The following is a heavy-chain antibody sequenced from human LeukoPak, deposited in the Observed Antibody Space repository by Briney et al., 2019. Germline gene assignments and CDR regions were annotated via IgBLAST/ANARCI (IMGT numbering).Heavy chain of an antibody. CDR2: IYYSGST. D-gene: IGHD3-3*01. J-gene: IGHJ6*03. CDR3: ARRGERGDFWSGYPSYYYYYYMDV. Sequence: SETLSLTCSVSGGSISSSSYYWGWIRQPPGKGLEWIGSIYYSGSTYYNPSLRSRVTISVDTSKNQFSLKLSSVTAADTAVYYCARRGERGDFWSGYPSYYYYYYMDVWGKGTTVTVSS. CDR1: GGSISSSSYY. V-gene: IGHV4-39*01.